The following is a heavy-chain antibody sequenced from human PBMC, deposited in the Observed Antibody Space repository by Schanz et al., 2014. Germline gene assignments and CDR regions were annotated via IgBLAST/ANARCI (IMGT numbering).Heavy chain of an antibody. V-gene: IGHV1-18*03. D-gene: IGHD3-9*01. Sequence: QVQLVQSGAEAKKPGASERVSCKASGYTFTTYAMSWVRQAPGQGLDWVGWISVYTGNPNYGQKIQGRVTMTADTTTTTASMNTTSMKPNDLSSEYSAVAYCDILPSTYSRLDTWGQGTMVTVSS. J-gene: IGHJ3*02. CDR1: GYTFTTYA. CDR2: ISVYTGNP. CDR3: AVAYCDILPSTYSRLDT.